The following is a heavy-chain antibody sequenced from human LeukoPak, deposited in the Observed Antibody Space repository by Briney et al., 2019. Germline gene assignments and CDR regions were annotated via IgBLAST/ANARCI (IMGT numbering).Heavy chain of an antibody. D-gene: IGHD3-9*01. CDR2: MNPNSGNT. Sequence: ASVKVSCKASGYTFTSYDINWVRQAPGQGLEWMEWMNPNSGNTGYAQKFQGRVTMTRDTSTSTVYMELSSLRSEDTAVYYCARGRRTYYDILTGYFTYWGQGTLVTVSS. CDR1: GYTFTSYD. CDR3: ARGRRTYYDILTGYFTY. V-gene: IGHV1-8*02. J-gene: IGHJ4*02.